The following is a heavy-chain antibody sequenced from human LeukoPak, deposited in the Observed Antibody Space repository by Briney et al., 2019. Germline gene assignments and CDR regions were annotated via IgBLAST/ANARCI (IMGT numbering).Heavy chain of an antibody. Sequence: SGPTLVNPTPPLTLTCTFSGFELSIPGVAVGWIRQPPGKALEWLALIYWDDDELYSPTLRRRLSITKDTSKHQVVLKMTDMDPVDTGTYFCALKIALVTECSFRLDFWGQGTLVSVSS. CDR2: IYWDDDE. CDR3: ALKIALVTECSFRLDF. V-gene: IGHV2-5*02. CDR1: GFELSIPGVA. D-gene: IGHD5-18*01. J-gene: IGHJ4*02.